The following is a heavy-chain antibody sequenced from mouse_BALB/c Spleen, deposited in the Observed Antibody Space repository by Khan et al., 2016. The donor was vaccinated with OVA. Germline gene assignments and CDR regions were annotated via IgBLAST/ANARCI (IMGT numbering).Heavy chain of an antibody. CDR2: INYSGST. J-gene: IGHJ4*01. D-gene: IGHD1-1*01. V-gene: IGHV3-2*02. CDR1: GYSITSDYA. CDR3: ARDSDRYNYAMDY. Sequence: EVQLQESGPGLVKPSQSLSLTCTVTGYSITSDYAWNWIRQFPGNKLEWMGYINYSGSTNYNPALKSRISITRDTSKNQFFLQLNSVTTADTATYCFARDSDRYNYAMDYWGQGTSVTVSS.